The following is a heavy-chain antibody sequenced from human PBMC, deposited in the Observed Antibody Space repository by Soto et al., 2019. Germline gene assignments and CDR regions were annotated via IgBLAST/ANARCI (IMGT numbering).Heavy chain of an antibody. V-gene: IGHV3-30-3*01. D-gene: IGHD5-12*01. J-gene: IGHJ4*02. CDR3: ARVGDGSYFDY. CDR1: GFTLSSYA. CDR2: LSYDGSNK. Sequence: QVQLVESGGGVVQPGRSLRLSCAASGFTLSSYAMHWVRQAPGKGLEWVTVLSYDGSNKYYADSVKGRFTISRDNSKNTLYLQMNILRAEDTAVYYCARVGDGSYFDYWGQGTLVTVSS.